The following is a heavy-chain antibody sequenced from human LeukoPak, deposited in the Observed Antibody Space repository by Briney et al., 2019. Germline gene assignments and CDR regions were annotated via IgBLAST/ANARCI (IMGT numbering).Heavy chain of an antibody. CDR3: ARRDYVWGSYRS. CDR2: IYHSGST. CDR1: GGSFSGFY. Sequence: SSETLSLTCAVYGGSFSGFYWSWIRQPPGKGLEWIGEIYHSGSTNYNPSLKSRVTISVDKSKNQFSLKLSSVTAADTAVYYCARRDYVWGSYRSWGQGTLVTVSS. D-gene: IGHD3-16*02. J-gene: IGHJ4*02. V-gene: IGHV4-34*01.